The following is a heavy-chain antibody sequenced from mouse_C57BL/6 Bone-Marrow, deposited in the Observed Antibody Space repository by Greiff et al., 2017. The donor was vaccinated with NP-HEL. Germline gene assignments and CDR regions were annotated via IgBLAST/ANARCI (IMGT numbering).Heavy chain of an antibody. CDR1: GFSFNTYA. V-gene: IGHV10-1*01. CDR3: VRHDYYGGNYWYFEV. D-gene: IGHD1-1*01. Sequence: EVLLVESGGGLVQPKGSLKLSCAASGFSFNTYAMNWVRQAPGKGLEWVARIRSKSNNYATYYADSVKDRFTISRDDSESMLYLKMNNLKTEDTAMYYCVRHDYYGGNYWYFEVWGTGTTVTVSS. J-gene: IGHJ1*03. CDR2: IRSKSNNYAT.